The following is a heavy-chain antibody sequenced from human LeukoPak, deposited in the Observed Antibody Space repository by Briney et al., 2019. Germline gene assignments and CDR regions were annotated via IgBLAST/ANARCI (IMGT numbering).Heavy chain of an antibody. CDR1: GGSISSSSYC. CDR2: IYYSGST. CDR3: ARHPQNTIFGVVITSENAFDI. V-gene: IGHV4-39*01. J-gene: IGHJ3*02. D-gene: IGHD3-3*01. Sequence: SETLSLTCTVSGGSISSSSYCWGWIRPPPGKGLEWLGSIYYSGSTYYNPSLKSRVTISVDTSKNQFSLKLSSVTAADTAVYYCARHPQNTIFGVVITSENAFDIWGQGTMVTVSS.